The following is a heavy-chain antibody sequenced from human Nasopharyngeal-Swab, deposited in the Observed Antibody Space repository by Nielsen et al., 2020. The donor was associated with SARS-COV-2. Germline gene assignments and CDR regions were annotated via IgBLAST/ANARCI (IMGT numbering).Heavy chain of an antibody. D-gene: IGHD3-9*01. Sequence: GESLKISCAASGFTFSSYWMHWVRQAPGKGLVWVSRINSDGSSTSYADSVKGRFTISRDNAKNTLYLQMNSLRAEDTAVYYCARGLGRYFDWLLYWGQGTLVTVSS. V-gene: IGHV3-74*01. CDR3: ARGLGRYFDWLLY. J-gene: IGHJ4*02. CDR2: INSDGSST. CDR1: GFTFSSYW.